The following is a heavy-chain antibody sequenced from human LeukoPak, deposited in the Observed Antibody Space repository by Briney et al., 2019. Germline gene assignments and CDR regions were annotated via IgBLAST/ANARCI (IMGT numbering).Heavy chain of an antibody. CDR2: IDFTGRTI. V-gene: IGHV3-20*04. J-gene: IGHJ4*02. CDR3: ARGYSDSSGYYSV. D-gene: IGHD3-22*01. Sequence: PGGSLRLSCAASGFTFDDYGMSWVRQAPGKGLEWLSYIDFTGRTIRYADSVKGRFTISRDNARNSVSLQMISLRAEDTAVYYCARGYSDSSGYYSVWGQGTLVTVSS. CDR1: GFTFDDYG.